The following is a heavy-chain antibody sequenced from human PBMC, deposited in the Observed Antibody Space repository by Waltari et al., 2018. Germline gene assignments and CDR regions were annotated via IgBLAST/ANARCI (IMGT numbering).Heavy chain of an antibody. V-gene: IGHV3-7*04. CDR3: ARVWLRVLDY. CDR2: IKQDGSEK. CDR1: GLTFSSYW. D-gene: IGHD3-10*01. J-gene: IGHJ4*02. Sequence: EVQLVESGGGLVQPGRSLRLSWAASGLTFSSYWMGWVRQAPGKGLEWVANIKQDGSEKYYVDSVKGRFTISRDNAKNSLYLQMNSLRAEDTAVYYCARVWLRVLDYWGQGTLVTVSS.